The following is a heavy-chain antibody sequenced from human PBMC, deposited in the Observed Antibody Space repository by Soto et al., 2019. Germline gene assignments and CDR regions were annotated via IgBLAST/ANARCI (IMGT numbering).Heavy chain of an antibody. V-gene: IGHV5-51*01. D-gene: IGHD3-10*01. CDR1: GYSFTSYW. J-gene: IGHJ6*03. CDR3: ARLPPGSYSTNHYYYYYMDV. CDR2: IYPGDSDT. Sequence: PGESLKISCKGSGYSFTSYWIGWVRQMPGKGLEWMGIIYPGDSDTRYSPSFQGQVTISADKSISTAYLQWSSLKASDTAMYYCARLPPGSYSTNHYYYYYMDVWGKGTTVTVSS.